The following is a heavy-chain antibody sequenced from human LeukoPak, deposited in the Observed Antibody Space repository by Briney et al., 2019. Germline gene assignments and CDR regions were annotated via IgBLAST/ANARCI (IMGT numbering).Heavy chain of an antibody. J-gene: IGHJ4*02. V-gene: IGHV3-15*01. CDR2: IKTNAIGETP. CDR1: GFTFSNAW. Sequence: GGSLRLSCAASGFTFSNAWLSWVRQAPGKGLEWLGRIKTNAIGETPDYAAPVKGRFTISRDDSKSALYLQMNSLKTEDTGVYYCTTTYSCGWYYFNYWGQGTLVTVSS. D-gene: IGHD6-19*01. CDR3: TTTYSCGWYYFNY.